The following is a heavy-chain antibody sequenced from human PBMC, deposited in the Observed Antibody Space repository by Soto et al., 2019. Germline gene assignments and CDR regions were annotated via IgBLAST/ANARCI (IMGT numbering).Heavy chain of an antibody. J-gene: IGHJ3*02. V-gene: IGHV1-18*01. Sequence: QVQLVQSGAEVKKPGASVKVSCKASGYTFTSYGITWVRQAPGQGLEWLGWISAYNGNTNYAQKLQGRVTMNTDTSTSTAYMELRSLRSDDTAVYYCARELHQWLVLIDAFDICGQGTMVTVSS. CDR1: GYTFTSYG. CDR3: ARELHQWLVLIDAFDI. D-gene: IGHD6-19*01. CDR2: ISAYNGNT.